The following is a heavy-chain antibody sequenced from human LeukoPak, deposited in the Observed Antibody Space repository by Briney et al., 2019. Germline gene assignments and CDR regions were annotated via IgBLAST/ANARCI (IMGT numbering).Heavy chain of an antibody. D-gene: IGHD2-21*01. CDR2: INAYNGHT. CDR1: VYSLNFYA. CDR3: GRGGYCVGETCFPFDY. J-gene: IGHJ4*02. V-gene: IGHV1-18*04. Sequence: GASVNVSCTASVYSLNFYAVSWVRQAPGKGLEWMGWINAYNGHTNYAQKLRGRVTMTTGTSTDTAYMELPSLRSDDTAMYYCGRGGYCVGETCFPFDYWGQGTLVSVSS.